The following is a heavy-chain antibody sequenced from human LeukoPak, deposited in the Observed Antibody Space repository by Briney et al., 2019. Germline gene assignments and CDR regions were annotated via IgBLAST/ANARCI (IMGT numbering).Heavy chain of an antibody. D-gene: IGHD6-25*01. J-gene: IGHJ4*02. CDR2: MNPNSGNT. V-gene: IGHV1-8*01. CDR3: ARRGIRSSGFDY. CDR1: GYTFTSYD. Sequence: GASVKVSCRTSGYTFTSYDINWVRQATGQGLEWMGWMNPNSGNTGYAQKFQGRVTMTRNTSISTAYMELSSLRSEDTAVYYCARRGIRSSGFDYWGQGTLVTVSS.